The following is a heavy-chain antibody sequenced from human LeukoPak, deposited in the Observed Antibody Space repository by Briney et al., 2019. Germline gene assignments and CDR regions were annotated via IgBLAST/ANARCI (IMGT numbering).Heavy chain of an antibody. CDR3: ASAGDSPYFDY. J-gene: IGHJ4*02. CDR2: ISSSSSYI. D-gene: IGHD2-21*02. V-gene: IGHV3-21*01. CDR1: GFTFSSYS. Sequence: GGSLRLFCAASGFTFSSYSMNWVRQAPGKGLEWVSSISSSSSYIYYADSVKGRFTISRDNAKNSLYLQMNSLRAEDTAVYYCASAGDSPYFDYWGQGTLVTVSS.